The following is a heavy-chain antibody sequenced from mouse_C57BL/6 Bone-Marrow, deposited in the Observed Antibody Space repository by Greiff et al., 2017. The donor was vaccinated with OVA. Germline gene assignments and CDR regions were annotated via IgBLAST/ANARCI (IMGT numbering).Heavy chain of an antibody. CDR3: ARRAQATFYSMDY. CDR1: GFTFSDYG. D-gene: IGHD3-2*02. CDR2: ISSGSSTI. J-gene: IGHJ4*01. V-gene: IGHV5-17*01. Sequence: EVQRVESGGGLVKPGGSLKLSCAASGFTFSDYGMHWVRQAPEKGLEWVAYISSGSSTIYYADTVKGRFTISSDNAKNTLFLQMTSLRSEDTAMYYSARRAQATFYSMDYWGQGTSVTVSS.